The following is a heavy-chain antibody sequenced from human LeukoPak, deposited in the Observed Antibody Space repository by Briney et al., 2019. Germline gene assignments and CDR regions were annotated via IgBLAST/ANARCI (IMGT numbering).Heavy chain of an antibody. J-gene: IGHJ3*02. CDR2: IYSGGST. Sequence: PGGSLRLSCAASGFTVSSNYMNWVRQAPGKGLEWVSVIYSGGSTYSADSVKGRFTISRDNSKNTLYLQMSILRAEDTAVYYCARESVNYDSSGYYYRVDAFDIWGQGTMVTVSS. V-gene: IGHV3-53*01. D-gene: IGHD3-22*01. CDR1: GFTVSSNY. CDR3: ARESVNYDSSGYYYRVDAFDI.